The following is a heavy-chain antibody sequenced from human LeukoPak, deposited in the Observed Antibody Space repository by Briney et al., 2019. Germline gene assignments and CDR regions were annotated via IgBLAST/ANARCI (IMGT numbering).Heavy chain of an antibody. CDR2: INHTGST. J-gene: IGHJ4*02. V-gene: IGHV4-34*01. D-gene: IGHD3-3*01. CDR3: ARVRPMRKLRFLDTNSHPFDY. CDR1: GGSFSGYY. Sequence: PSETLSLTCAVCGGSFSGYYWSWIRQSPGKGRKWIGEINHTGSTNYNPPLKSRVTISVDTSKNQFSLKLSSVTAADTAVYYCARVRPMRKLRFLDTNSHPFDYWGQGTLVTVSS.